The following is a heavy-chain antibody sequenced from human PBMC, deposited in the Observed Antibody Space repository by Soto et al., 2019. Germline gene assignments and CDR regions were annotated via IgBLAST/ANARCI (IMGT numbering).Heavy chain of an antibody. CDR2: ISYDGSNK. CDR1: GFIFNSYA. Sequence: GGSLRLSCAASGFIFNSYAMHWVRQAPGKGLEWVAIISYDGSNKYYADSVKGRFTISRDNSKNTVSLQMNSLRPDDTAVYYCARDRRGYSTSAWGQGA. J-gene: IGHJ5*02. D-gene: IGHD6-13*01. CDR3: ARDRRGYSTSA. V-gene: IGHV3-30-3*01.